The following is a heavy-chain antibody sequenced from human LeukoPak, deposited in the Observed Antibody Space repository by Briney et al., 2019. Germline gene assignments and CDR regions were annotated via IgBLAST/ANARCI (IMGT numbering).Heavy chain of an antibody. CDR2: FDPEDGET. D-gene: IGHD1-1*01. Sequence: ASVKVSCKVSGYTLTELSMHWVRQAPGKGLEWMGGFDPEDGETIYARKFQGRVTMTEDTSTDTAYMELSSLRSEDTAVYYCATRGTGTTPSYYYYYMDVWGKGTTVTVSS. J-gene: IGHJ6*03. CDR1: GYTLTELS. V-gene: IGHV1-24*01. CDR3: ATRGTGTTPSYYYYYMDV.